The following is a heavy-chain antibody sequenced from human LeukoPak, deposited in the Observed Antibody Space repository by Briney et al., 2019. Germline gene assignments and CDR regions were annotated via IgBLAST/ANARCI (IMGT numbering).Heavy chain of an antibody. J-gene: IGHJ4*02. Sequence: QSGGSLRLSCAASGLTVSSNYMSWVRQAPGKGLEWVSVIYSGGSTYYADSVKGRFTISRDNSKNTLYLQMNSLRAEDTAVYYCAKGTILARYSYVTYWGQGTLVTVSS. CDR3: AKGTILARYSYVTY. CDR1: GLTVSSNY. D-gene: IGHD5-18*01. V-gene: IGHV3-53*01. CDR2: IYSGGST.